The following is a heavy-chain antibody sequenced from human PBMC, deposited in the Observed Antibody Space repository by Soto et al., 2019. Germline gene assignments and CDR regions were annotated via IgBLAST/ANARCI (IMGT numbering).Heavy chain of an antibody. CDR1: GGSISSGGYY. J-gene: IGHJ5*02. CDR3: ASTTVTTPYGFDP. D-gene: IGHD4-4*01. V-gene: IGHV4-31*03. Sequence: SETLSLTCTVSGGSISSGGYYWSWIRQHPGKGLEWIGYIYYSGSTYYNPSLKSRVTISVDTSKNQFSLKLSSVTAADTAVYYCASTTVTTPYGFDPWGQGTLVTAPQ. CDR2: IYYSGST.